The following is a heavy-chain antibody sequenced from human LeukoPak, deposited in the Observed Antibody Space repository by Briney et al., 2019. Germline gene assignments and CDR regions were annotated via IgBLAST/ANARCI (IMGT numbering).Heavy chain of an antibody. CDR2: IVVGSGNT. D-gene: IGHD2-15*01. J-gene: IGHJ3*02. CDR1: GFTFTSSA. CDR3: ARHGEDCSGGSCYPNDAFDI. V-gene: IGHV1-58*02. Sequence: GTSVKVSCKASGFTFTSSAMQWVRQARGQRLEWIGWIVVGSGNTNYAQKFQERVTITRDMSTSTAYMELSSLRAEDTAVYYCARHGEDCSGGSCYPNDAFDIWGQGTMVTVSS.